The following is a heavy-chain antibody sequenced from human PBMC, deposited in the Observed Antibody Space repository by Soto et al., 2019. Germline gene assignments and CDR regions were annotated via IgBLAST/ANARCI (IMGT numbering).Heavy chain of an antibody. CDR3: ACWRELVPFDY. V-gene: IGHV1-69*13. J-gene: IGHJ4*02. Sequence: VASVKVSCKASGGTFSSYAISWVRQAPGQGLEWMGGIIPIFGTANYAQKFQGRVTITADESTSTAYMELSSLRSEDTAVYYCACWRELVPFDYWGQGTLVTVSS. D-gene: IGHD1-26*01. CDR2: IIPIFGTA. CDR1: GGTFSSYA.